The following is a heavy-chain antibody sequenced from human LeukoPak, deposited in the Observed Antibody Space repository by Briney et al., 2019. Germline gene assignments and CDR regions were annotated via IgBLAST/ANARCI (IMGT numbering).Heavy chain of an antibody. CDR1: GGTFSSYA. J-gene: IGHJ4*02. Sequence: SVKVSCKASGGTFSSYAISWVRQAPGQGLEWMGVIIPIFGTANYAQKFQGRVTITADESTSTAYMELSSLRSEDTAVYYCASRAVGVDGEWTFDYWGQGTLVTVSS. D-gene: IGHD2-21*01. CDR2: IIPIFGTA. V-gene: IGHV1-69*01. CDR3: ASRAVGVDGEWTFDY.